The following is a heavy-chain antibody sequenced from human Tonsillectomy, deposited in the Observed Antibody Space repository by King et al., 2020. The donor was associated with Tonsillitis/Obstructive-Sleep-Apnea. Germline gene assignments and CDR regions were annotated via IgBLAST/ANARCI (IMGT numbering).Heavy chain of an antibody. V-gene: IGHV3-30*04. D-gene: IGHD6-19*01. CDR2: ISYDGSNK. Sequence: VQLVESGGGVVQPGRSLRLSCAASGFTFSSYAMHWVRQAPGKGLEWGAVISYDGSNKYYADSVKGRFTISRDNSKNTLYLQMNSLRAEDTAVYYCARGPEQWLESWGQGTLVTVSS. CDR1: GFTFSSYA. J-gene: IGHJ4*02. CDR3: ARGPEQWLES.